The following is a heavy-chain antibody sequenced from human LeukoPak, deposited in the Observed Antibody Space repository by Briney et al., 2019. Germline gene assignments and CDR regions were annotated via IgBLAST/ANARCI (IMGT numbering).Heavy chain of an antibody. CDR3: ARDRSGFGELLTPGYFDY. CDR1: GYTFTSYY. V-gene: IGHV1-46*01. D-gene: IGHD3-10*01. CDR2: INPSGGST. Sequence: ASVKVSCKASGYTFTSYYMLWVRQAPGQGLEWMGIINPSGGSTSYAQKFQGRVTMTRDTSTSTVYMELSSLRSEDTAVYYCARDRSGFGELLTPGYFDYWGQGTLVTVSS. J-gene: IGHJ4*02.